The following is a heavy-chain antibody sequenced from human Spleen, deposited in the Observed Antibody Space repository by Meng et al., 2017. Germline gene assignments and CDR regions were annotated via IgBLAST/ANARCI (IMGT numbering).Heavy chain of an antibody. CDR2: IYWDDDK. D-gene: IGHD3-22*01. CDR1: GFSLSTSGVG. Sequence: ITLKEAGPTLVKPTQTLTLTCTFSGFSLSTSGVGVGWIRQPPGKALEWLALIYWDDDKRYSPSLKSRLMITKDTSKNQVVLSMTNMDPVDTATYYCARRPHSTGFDSWGQGTLVTVSS. J-gene: IGHJ4*02. CDR3: ARRPHSTGFDS. V-gene: IGHV2-5*02.